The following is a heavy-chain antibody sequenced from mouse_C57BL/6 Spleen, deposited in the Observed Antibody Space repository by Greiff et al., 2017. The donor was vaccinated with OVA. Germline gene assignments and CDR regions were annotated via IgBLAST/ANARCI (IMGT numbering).Heavy chain of an antibody. CDR3: ARWYYGSSWYFDV. CDR1: GYTFTSYW. D-gene: IGHD1-1*01. Sequence: VQLQQPGAELVRPGSSVKLSCKASGYTFTSYWMHWVKQRPIQGLEWIGNIDPSDSETHYNQKFKDKATLTVDKSSSTAYMQLSSLTSEDSAVYYCARWYYGSSWYFDVWGTGTTVTVSS. CDR2: IDPSDSET. J-gene: IGHJ1*03. V-gene: IGHV1-52*01.